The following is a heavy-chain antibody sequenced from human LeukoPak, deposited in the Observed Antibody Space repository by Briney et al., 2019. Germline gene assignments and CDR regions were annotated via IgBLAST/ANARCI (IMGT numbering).Heavy chain of an antibody. J-gene: IGHJ4*02. Sequence: PSETLSLTCTVSGGSISSGSYYWGWIRQPPGKGLEWIGNIYYSGRTYYNPSPKSRVTISVDTSKNQFSLRLNSVTAADTAVYFCARLRVRGYGYGPWEGPTWLDYWGQGTLVTVSS. CDR1: GGSISSGSYY. CDR2: IYYSGRT. V-gene: IGHV4-39*07. D-gene: IGHD5-18*01. CDR3: ARLRVRGYGYGPWEGPTWLDY.